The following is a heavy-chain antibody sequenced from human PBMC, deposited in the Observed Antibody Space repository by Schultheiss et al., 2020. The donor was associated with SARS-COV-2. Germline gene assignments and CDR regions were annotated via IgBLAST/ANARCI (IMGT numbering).Heavy chain of an antibody. CDR1: GFTFSSYA. V-gene: IGHV3-23*01. J-gene: IGHJ3*02. D-gene: IGHD6-13*01. CDR3: AKGVSSSLTPDAFDI. Sequence: GGSLRLSCAASGFTFSSYAMSWVRQAPGKGLEWVSYISSSSSYTNYADSVKGRFTISRDNSKNTLYLQMNSLRAEDTAIYYCAKGVSSSLTPDAFDIWGQGTMVTVSS. CDR2: ISSSSSYT.